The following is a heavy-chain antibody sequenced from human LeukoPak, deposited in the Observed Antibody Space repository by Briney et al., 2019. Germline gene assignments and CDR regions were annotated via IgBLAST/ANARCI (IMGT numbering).Heavy chain of an antibody. CDR1: GGSISSSSYY. CDR2: IYYSGST. V-gene: IGHV4-39*07. Sequence: PSETLSLTCTVSGGSISSSSYYWGWIRQPPGKGLEWIGSIYYSGSTYYNPSLKSRVTISVDTSKNQFSLKLSSVTAADTAVYYCARAIVVVPSYFDYWGQGTLVTVSS. J-gene: IGHJ4*02. D-gene: IGHD2-2*01. CDR3: ARAIVVVPSYFDY.